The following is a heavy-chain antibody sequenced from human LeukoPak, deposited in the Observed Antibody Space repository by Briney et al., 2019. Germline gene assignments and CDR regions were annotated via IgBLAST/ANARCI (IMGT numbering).Heavy chain of an antibody. CDR1: GGSISSSSYY. Sequence: SETLSLTCTVSGGSISSSSYYWGWIRQPPGKGLEWIGSIYYSGSTYYNPSLKSRVTISVDTSKNQFSLKLSSVTAADTAVYYCARANGGNEDYWGQGTLVTVSS. CDR3: ARANGGNEDY. V-gene: IGHV4-39*07. CDR2: IYYSGST. D-gene: IGHD4-23*01. J-gene: IGHJ4*02.